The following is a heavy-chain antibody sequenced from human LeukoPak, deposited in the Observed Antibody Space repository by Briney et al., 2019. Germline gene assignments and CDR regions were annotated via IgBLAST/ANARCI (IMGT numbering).Heavy chain of an antibody. CDR3: AREGYYGSGSPPSLYFDY. CDR1: GFTFRNYV. CDR2: TSSDLNVK. J-gene: IGHJ4*02. Sequence: GGSLRLSCAASGFTFRNYVIHWVRQAPGKGLEWVAVTSSDLNVKLYADSVKGRFTISRDNSRSTPYLQMNSPRPEDTAIYYCAREGYYGSGSPPSLYFDYWGQGTPVTVSS. V-gene: IGHV3-30-3*01. D-gene: IGHD3-10*01.